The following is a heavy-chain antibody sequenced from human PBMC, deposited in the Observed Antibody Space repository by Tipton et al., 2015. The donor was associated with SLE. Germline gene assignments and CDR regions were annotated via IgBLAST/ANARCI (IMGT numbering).Heavy chain of an antibody. J-gene: IGHJ3*02. Sequence: QLVQSGAEVKKPGESLKIACQGSGYGFTNYWIVWVRQMPGKGLEWMGIIYPGNSETRYSPSFQGQVTISVDKSINSAFLQWSSLQASDTAMYYCARHRDFWTGNDAFDMWGQGTKVIVSS. CDR2: IYPGNSET. V-gene: IGHV5-51*01. CDR1: GYGFTNYW. CDR3: ARHRDFWTGNDAFDM. D-gene: IGHD3/OR15-3a*01.